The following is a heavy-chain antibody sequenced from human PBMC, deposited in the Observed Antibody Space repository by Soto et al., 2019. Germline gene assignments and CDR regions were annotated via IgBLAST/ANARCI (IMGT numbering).Heavy chain of an antibody. CDR3: ARDQNPYYYDSSGYYLNWFDP. CDR2: IYYSGST. D-gene: IGHD3-22*01. V-gene: IGHV4-31*03. Sequence: SETLSLTCTVSGGSISSGGYYWSWIRQHPGKGLEWIGYIYYSGSTYYNPSLKSRVTISVDTSKNQFSLKLSSVTAADTAVYYCARDQNPYYYDSSGYYLNWFDPWGQGTLVTVSS. J-gene: IGHJ5*02. CDR1: GGSISSGGYY.